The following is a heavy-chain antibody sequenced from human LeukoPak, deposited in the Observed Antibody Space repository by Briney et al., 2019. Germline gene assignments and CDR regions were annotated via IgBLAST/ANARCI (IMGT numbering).Heavy chain of an antibody. CDR2: ITVSGGTT. V-gene: IGHV3-23*01. Sequence: GGSLRLSCAPSGFTSSNYAMSWVRQAPGKGLEWVSSITVSGGTTYYADSVKGRFSISRDNSRNTLFLHMNSLRADDTAVYYCSKDPNGDYVGAFDMWGPGTMVTVSS. CDR3: SKDPNGDYVGAFDM. D-gene: IGHD4-17*01. J-gene: IGHJ3*02. CDR1: GFTSSNYA.